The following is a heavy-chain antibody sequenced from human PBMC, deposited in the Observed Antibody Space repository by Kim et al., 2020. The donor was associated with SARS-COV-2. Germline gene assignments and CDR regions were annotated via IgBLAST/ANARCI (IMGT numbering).Heavy chain of an antibody. D-gene: IGHD6-13*01. Sequence: DYEKGRSTISRDKSMNTLYLQMNSLRTEDTAVYYCANGLAAAGSPPYFDYWGQGTLVTVSS. V-gene: IGHV3-23*01. CDR3: ANGLAAAGSPPYFDY. J-gene: IGHJ4*02.